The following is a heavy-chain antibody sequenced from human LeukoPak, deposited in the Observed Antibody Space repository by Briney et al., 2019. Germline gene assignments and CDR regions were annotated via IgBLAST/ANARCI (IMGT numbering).Heavy chain of an antibody. J-gene: IGHJ3*02. CDR1: GFSFRDYP. D-gene: IGHD3-16*01. Sequence: PGGSLRLSCEAAGFSFRDYPMGWVRRASGKRLEWVSAISGSGGSTYYADSVKGRFTISRDNSKNTLYLQMNSLRAEDTAVYYCAKADNPQPHKDWGSGAFDIWGQGTMVTVSS. CDR2: ISGSGGST. V-gene: IGHV3-23*01. CDR3: AKADNPQPHKDWGSGAFDI.